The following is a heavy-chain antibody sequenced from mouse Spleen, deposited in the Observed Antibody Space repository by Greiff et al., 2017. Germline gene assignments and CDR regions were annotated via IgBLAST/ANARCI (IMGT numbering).Heavy chain of an antibody. V-gene: IGHV5-12-1*01. CDR1: GFTFSSYY. D-gene: IGHD2-4*01. J-gene: IGHJ4*01. CDR2: ISNSGGST. Sequence: EVHLVESGGGLVKPGGSLKLSCAASGFTFSSYYMSWVRQTPEKRLEWVATISNSGGSTYYPDSVKDRFTISRDNAKNTLYLQMSSLNSEDTAVYYCERERIYNYDSSQGAMDYWGQGTSVTVSS. CDR3: ERERIYNYDSSQGAMDY.